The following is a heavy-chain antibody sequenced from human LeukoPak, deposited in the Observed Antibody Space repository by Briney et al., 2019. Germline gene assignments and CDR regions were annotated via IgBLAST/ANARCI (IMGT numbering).Heavy chain of an antibody. CDR3: AKSTEWLVRGYFDY. V-gene: IGHV3-9*01. CDR1: GFTFDDYA. J-gene: IGHJ4*02. D-gene: IGHD6-19*01. CDR2: ISWNSGSI. Sequence: GGSLRLSCAASGFTFDDYAMHWVRQAPGKGLEWVSGISWNSGSIGYADSVKGRFTISRYNAKNSLYLQMNSLRAEDTALYYCAKSTEWLVRGYFDYWGQGTLVTVSS.